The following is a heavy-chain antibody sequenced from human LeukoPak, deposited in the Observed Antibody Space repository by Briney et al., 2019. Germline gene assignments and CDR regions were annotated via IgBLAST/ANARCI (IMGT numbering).Heavy chain of an antibody. CDR1: GFTFSSCA. CDR3: AKDIGHYDILTGYLNDAFDI. D-gene: IGHD3-9*01. Sequence: GGSLRLSCAASGFTFSSCAISWVRQAPGKGLEWVSAISGSGGSTYYADSVKGRFTISRDNSKNTLYLQMNSLRAEDTAVYYCAKDIGHYDILTGYLNDAFDIWGQGTMVTVSS. J-gene: IGHJ3*02. CDR2: ISGSGGST. V-gene: IGHV3-23*01.